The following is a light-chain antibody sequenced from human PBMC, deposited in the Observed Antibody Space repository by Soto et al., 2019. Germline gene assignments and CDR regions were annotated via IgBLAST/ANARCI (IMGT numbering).Light chain of an antibody. CDR3: QQSYTRPAT. CDR1: QSISTY. CDR2: GAS. V-gene: IGKV1-39*01. J-gene: IGKJ4*01. Sequence: DIQMTQSPSSLSVSIGDRVTITCRASQSISTYLNWYEQKPGKAPNLLIYGASTWQSGVPSRFSGGGSVTYFTLTISGLQPEVFGSYYCQQSYTRPATFGGGTKVEIK.